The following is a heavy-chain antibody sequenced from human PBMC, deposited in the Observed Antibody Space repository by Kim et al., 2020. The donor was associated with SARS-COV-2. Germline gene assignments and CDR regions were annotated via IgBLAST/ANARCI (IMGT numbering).Heavy chain of an antibody. Sequence: GGSLRLSCAASGFTFSSYGMHWVRQAPGKGLEWVAVIWYDGSNKYYADSVKGRFTISRDNSKNTLYLQMNSLRAEDTAVYYCARDGWRTERITMVRRVIRRYYMDVWGKGTTVTVSS. CDR3: ARDGWRTERITMVRRVIRRYYMDV. V-gene: IGHV3-33*01. CDR2: IWYDGSNK. J-gene: IGHJ6*03. D-gene: IGHD3-10*01. CDR1: GFTFSSYG.